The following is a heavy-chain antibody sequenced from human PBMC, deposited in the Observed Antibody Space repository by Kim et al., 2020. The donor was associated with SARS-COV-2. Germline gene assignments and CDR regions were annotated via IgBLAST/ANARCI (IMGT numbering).Heavy chain of an antibody. J-gene: IGHJ4*02. CDR3: AKSVHCRGGTCYDALSD. Sequence: GGSLRLSCAASGFTFSVYGMHWVRQAPGKGLEWLTVISYDGSNKYYSDSVKGRFTVSRDNSKNTLYLHMNSLSTEDTAVYYCAKSVHCRGGTCYDALSDWCQGTLVTVSS. CDR2: ISYDGSNK. D-gene: IGHD2-15*01. CDR1: GFTFSVYG. V-gene: IGHV3-30*18.